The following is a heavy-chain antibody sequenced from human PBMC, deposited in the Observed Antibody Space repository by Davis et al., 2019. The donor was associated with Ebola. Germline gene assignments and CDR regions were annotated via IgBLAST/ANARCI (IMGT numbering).Heavy chain of an antibody. V-gene: IGHV3-7*01. J-gene: IGHJ2*01. CDR3: ARDLPGGDWYFDL. D-gene: IGHD1-14*01. Sequence: GGSLRLSCAASGFTFSSYWMSWVRQAPGKGLEWVANIKQDGSEKYYVDSVKGRFTISRDNDKNSLSLQMSSLRAEDTAVYYCARDLPGGDWYFDLWGRGTLVTVSS. CDR1: GFTFSSYW. CDR2: IKQDGSEK.